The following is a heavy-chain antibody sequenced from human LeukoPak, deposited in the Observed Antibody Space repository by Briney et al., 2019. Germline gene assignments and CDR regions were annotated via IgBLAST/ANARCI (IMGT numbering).Heavy chain of an antibody. J-gene: IGHJ4*02. Sequence: GASVKVSCKASGYTFTNYYMHWVRQAPGQGLEWMGWINPNSGGTNYAQKFQGRVTMTRDTSISTAYMELSRLRSDDTAVYYCARDKDSSGWYGYYFDYWGQGTLVTVSS. CDR1: GYTFTNYY. CDR3: ARDKDSSGWYGYYFDY. D-gene: IGHD6-19*01. V-gene: IGHV1-2*02. CDR2: INPNSGGT.